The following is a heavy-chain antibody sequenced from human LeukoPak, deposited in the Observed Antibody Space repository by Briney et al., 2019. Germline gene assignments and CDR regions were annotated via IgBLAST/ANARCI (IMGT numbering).Heavy chain of an antibody. CDR3: SLITTFGVLTVTDY. D-gene: IGHD3-3*01. CDR1: GGSINNYY. J-gene: IGHJ4*02. V-gene: IGHV4-59*12. Sequence: SETLSLTCTVSGGSINNYYWSWIRQPPVKGLEWLAYINYSGRTNYNPSLKSRVTISVDTSKNQFSLKLSSMTAADTAVYYCSLITTFGVLTVTDYWGQGTLVTVSS. CDR2: INYSGRT.